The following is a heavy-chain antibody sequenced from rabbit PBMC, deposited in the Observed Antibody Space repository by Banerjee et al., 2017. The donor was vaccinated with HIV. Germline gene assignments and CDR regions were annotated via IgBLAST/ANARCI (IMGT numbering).Heavy chain of an antibody. CDR3: ARDPIYSYDDVGDYYFSL. D-gene: IGHD2-1*01. CDR2: IYSSSGNT. J-gene: IGHJ4*01. V-gene: IGHV1S40*01. Sequence: RQAPGKGLELIACIYSSSGNTVYASWAKGRFTISKTSSTTVTLQMTSLTAADTATYFCARDPIYSYDDVGDYYFSLWGQGTLVTVS.